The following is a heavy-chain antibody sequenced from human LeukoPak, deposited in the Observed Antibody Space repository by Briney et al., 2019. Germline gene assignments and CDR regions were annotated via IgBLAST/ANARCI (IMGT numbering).Heavy chain of an antibody. D-gene: IGHD1-26*01. CDR3: ARRLSGSYLDY. J-gene: IGHJ4*02. CDR2: INPNSGGT. CDR1: GYTFTGYY. V-gene: IGHV1-2*06. Sequence: ASVKVSCKAPGYTFTGYYMHWVRQAPGQGLEWMGRINPNSGGTNYAQKFQGRVTMTRDTSISTAYMELSRLRSDDTAVYYCARRLSGSYLDYWGQGTLVTVSS.